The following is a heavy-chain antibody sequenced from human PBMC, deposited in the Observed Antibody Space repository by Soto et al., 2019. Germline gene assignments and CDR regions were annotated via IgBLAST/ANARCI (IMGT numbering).Heavy chain of an antibody. CDR1: GVSVSSDDYD. Sequence: SETLSLTFSVSGVSVSSDDYDWNVSRHPPGKGLEWIGYNHIRGRTNYNPSLGSRVAISLDTSKNQFSLTLTSVTAAETAIYYRARILDINSWTLDFWGQGTLVTVYS. D-gene: IGHD1-26*01. CDR3: ARILDINSWTLDF. V-gene: IGHV4-61*08. J-gene: IGHJ4*02. CDR2: NHIRGRT.